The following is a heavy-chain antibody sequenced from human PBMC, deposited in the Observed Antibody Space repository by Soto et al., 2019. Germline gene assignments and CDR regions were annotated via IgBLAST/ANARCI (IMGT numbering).Heavy chain of an antibody. J-gene: IGHJ2*01. CDR3: ARANDYGGNFWYFDL. D-gene: IGHD4-17*01. CDR2: ISPFSGNT. CDR1: GYTFTSYG. V-gene: IGHV1-18*04. Sequence: QGPLVQSGAEVGKPVASVKVSCKASGYTFTSYGLTWVRQAPGQGLAWMGWISPFSGNTKYAEKFNDRVTLTAATSTSKAYMELRSLRSDDTAVYYCARANDYGGNFWYFDLWGRGTLVSPSS.